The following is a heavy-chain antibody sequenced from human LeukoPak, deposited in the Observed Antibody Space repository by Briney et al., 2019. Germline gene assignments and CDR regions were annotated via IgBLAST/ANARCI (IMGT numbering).Heavy chain of an antibody. CDR2: ISSSSSTI. Sequence: GGSLRLSCVGFGFTFRSHGMNWVRQAPGKGLEWVSYISSSSSTIYYADSVKGRFTISRDNAKNSLYLQMNSLRAEDTAVYYCARGIGSGWPTFDYWGQGTLVTVSS. V-gene: IGHV3-48*01. J-gene: IGHJ4*02. CDR3: ARGIGSGWPTFDY. CDR1: GFTFRSHG. D-gene: IGHD6-19*01.